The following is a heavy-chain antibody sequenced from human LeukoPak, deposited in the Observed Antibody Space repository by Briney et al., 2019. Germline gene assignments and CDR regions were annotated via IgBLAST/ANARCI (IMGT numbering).Heavy chain of an antibody. CDR2: INPDGSGK. V-gene: IGHV3-7*03. CDR1: GFTFNSYW. D-gene: IGHD6-19*01. Sequence: GGSLRLSCAASGFTFNSYWMIWVRQAPGKGLEWVANINPDGSGKYYVDSVKGRFTISRDNAKKSLYLQMNSLRAEDTALYYCAKVRVAGKSFRYYYGMDVWGQGTTVTVSS. CDR3: AKVRVAGKSFRYYYGMDV. J-gene: IGHJ6*02.